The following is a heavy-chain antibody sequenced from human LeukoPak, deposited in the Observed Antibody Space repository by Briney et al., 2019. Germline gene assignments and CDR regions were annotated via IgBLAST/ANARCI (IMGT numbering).Heavy chain of an antibody. Sequence: GASVKVSCKASGYIFTTYDIGWVRQATGQGLEWMGWLNPHSGNAGYAQKFQGRVTISRNTSISTAYMELSSLRSDDTAIYYCARRKFLGWFDPWGQGTLVTVSS. CDR2: LNPHSGNA. J-gene: IGHJ5*02. V-gene: IGHV1-8*03. CDR3: ARRKFLGWFDP. D-gene: IGHD7-27*01. CDR1: GYIFTTYD.